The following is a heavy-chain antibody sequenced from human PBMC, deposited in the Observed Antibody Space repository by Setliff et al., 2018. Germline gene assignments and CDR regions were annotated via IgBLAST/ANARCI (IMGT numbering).Heavy chain of an antibody. CDR1: GGSISSGSDY. CDR3: ARAISGWYSAHYYYMDV. CDR2: IYTSGST. V-gene: IGHV4-61*09. D-gene: IGHD6-19*01. J-gene: IGHJ6*03. Sequence: SETLSLTCSVSGGSISSGSDYWTWIRQPAGKGLEWIGHIYTSGSTNYNPSLKSRVTISVDASKNQLSLNLRSVTAADTAVYYCARAISGWYSAHYYYMDVWGEGTTVTVSS.